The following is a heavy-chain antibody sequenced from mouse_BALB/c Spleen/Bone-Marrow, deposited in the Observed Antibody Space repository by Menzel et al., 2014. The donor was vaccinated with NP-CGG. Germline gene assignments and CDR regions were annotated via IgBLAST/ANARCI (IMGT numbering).Heavy chain of an antibody. D-gene: IGHD1-3*01. V-gene: IGHV1S137*01. CDR3: ARYNNYFDY. Sequence: VQLQESGAELVRPGVSVKISCKGSGYTFTDYAMHWVKQSHAKSLEWIGVISTYYGDASYNQKFKGKATMTVDKSSSTAYMQLKSLTSEDSAVYYCARYNNYFDYWGQGATLTVSS. CDR2: ISTYYGDA. CDR1: GYTFTDYA. J-gene: IGHJ2*01.